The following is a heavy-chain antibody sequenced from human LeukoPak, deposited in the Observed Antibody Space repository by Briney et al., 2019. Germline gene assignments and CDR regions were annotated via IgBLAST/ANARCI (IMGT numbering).Heavy chain of an antibody. CDR3: ARERRWELLPFDY. Sequence: SETLSLTCAVYGGSFSGYYWSWIRQPPGKGLEWIGEINHSGSTNYNPSLKSRVTISVDTSKNQFSLKLSSVTAADTAVYYCARERRWELLPFDYWGQGTLVTVSS. J-gene: IGHJ4*02. CDR1: GGSFSGYY. CDR2: INHSGST. V-gene: IGHV4-34*01. D-gene: IGHD1-26*01.